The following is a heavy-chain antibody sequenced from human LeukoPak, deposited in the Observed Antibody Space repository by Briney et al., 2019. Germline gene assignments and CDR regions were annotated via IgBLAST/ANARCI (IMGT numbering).Heavy chain of an antibody. CDR1: GFTFSRHG. J-gene: IGHJ4*02. CDR2: ISNDGSRK. D-gene: IGHD3-3*01. Sequence: GGSLRLSCAPSGFTFSRHGMHWVRQAPGKGLEWVAIISNDGSRKYYAHSVEGRFTISRDNSENTLYLQMDSLRAEDTAVYYCARDRAWNYFVYWGQGTLVTVSS. V-gene: IGHV3-30*03. CDR3: ARDRAWNYFVY.